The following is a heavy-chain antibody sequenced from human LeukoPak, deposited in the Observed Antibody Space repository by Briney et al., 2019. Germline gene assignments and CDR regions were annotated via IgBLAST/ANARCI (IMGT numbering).Heavy chain of an antibody. CDR2: IHYSGSS. CDR1: GGSISSYY. D-gene: IGHD3-22*01. V-gene: IGHV4-59*12. CDR3: ARELLIVVVHYGMDV. J-gene: IGHJ6*02. Sequence: SETLSLTCTVSGGSISSYYWSWIRQPPGKGLEWIGYIHYSGSSNSNPSLKSRVTISVDTSKNQFSLKLSSVTAADTAVYYCARELLIVVVHYGMDVWGQGTTVTVSS.